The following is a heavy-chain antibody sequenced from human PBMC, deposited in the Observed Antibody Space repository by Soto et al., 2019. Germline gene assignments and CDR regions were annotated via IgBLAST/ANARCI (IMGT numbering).Heavy chain of an antibody. CDR2: AYHNGLT. V-gene: IGHV4-4*02. J-gene: IGHJ4*02. CDR3: VRDAEVPGESDRFDS. CDR1: GDSVTSNVW. Sequence: SETLSLTCAVSGDSVTSNVWWSWVRQSPGKGLEWIGEAYHNGLTDYNPSLKSRVTMSVDTSKNEFSLKLTSLTAADTAIYYCVRDAEVPGESDRFDSWGQGILVTVSS.